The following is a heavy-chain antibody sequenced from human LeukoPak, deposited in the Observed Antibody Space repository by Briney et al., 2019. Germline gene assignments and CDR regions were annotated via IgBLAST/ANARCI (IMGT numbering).Heavy chain of an antibody. V-gene: IGHV3-23*01. CDR2: ISNSGGTT. Sequence: GGSLRLSCATSGFTFRNYAMSWVRQAPGKGLEWVSCISNSGGTTYHADSVKGRFAISRDTSKNTLYLQMNSLRVEDTAVYYCARGYSGSRDYWGQGILVTVSS. CDR1: GFTFRNYA. J-gene: IGHJ4*02. D-gene: IGHD1-26*01. CDR3: ARGYSGSRDY.